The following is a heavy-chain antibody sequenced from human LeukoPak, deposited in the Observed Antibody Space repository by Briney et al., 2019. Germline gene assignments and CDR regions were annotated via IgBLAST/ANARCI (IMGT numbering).Heavy chain of an antibody. D-gene: IGHD1-1*01. CDR2: IYYSGST. CDR1: GGSISSGGYY. CDR3: ARDLRGNGDYDY. V-gene: IGHV4-31*03. J-gene: IGHJ4*02. Sequence: SQTLSLTCTVSGGSISSGGYYWSWIRQHPGKGLEWIGYIYYSGSTYYNPSLKSRVTISVDTSKNQFSLKLSSVTAADTAVYYCARDLRGNGDYDYWGQGTLVTVSS.